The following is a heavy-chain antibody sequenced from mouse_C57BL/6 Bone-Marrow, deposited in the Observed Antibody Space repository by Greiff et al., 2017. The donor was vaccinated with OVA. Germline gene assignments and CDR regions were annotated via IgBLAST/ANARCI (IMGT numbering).Heavy chain of an antibody. D-gene: IGHD1-1*01. CDR3: ANYYGSSSLFDY. CDR2: IYPRSGNT. V-gene: IGHV1-81*01. J-gene: IGHJ2*01. CDR1: GYTFTSYG. Sequence: SGAELARPGASVKLSCKASGYTFTSYGISWVKQRTGQGLEWIGEIYPRSGNTYYNEKFKGKATLTADKSSSTAYMELRSLTSEDSAVYFCANYYGSSSLFDYWGQGTTLTVSS.